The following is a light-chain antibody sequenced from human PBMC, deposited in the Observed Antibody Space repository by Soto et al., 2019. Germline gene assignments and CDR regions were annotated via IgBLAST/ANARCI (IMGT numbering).Light chain of an antibody. J-gene: IGKJ1*01. CDR1: QSVSSN. V-gene: IGKV3-20*01. Sequence: EVVLTQSQVTLSLSPGERATLSCRASQSVSSNLAWYQQKPGQAPRLLIYGASSRATGIPDRFSGSGSGTDFTLTISRLEPEDFAVYYCQQYGSSPWTFGQGTKVDIK. CDR3: QQYGSSPWT. CDR2: GAS.